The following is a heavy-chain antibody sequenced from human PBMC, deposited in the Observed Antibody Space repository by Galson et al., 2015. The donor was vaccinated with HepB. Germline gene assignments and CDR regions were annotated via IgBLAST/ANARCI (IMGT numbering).Heavy chain of an antibody. V-gene: IGHV4-4*02. D-gene: IGHD5-12*01. CDR1: GGSISSSNW. J-gene: IGHJ6*02. CDR3: ARAVDIVANDYYYYYGTDV. CDR2: IYHSGST. Sequence: ETLSLTCAVSGGSISSSNWWSWVRQPPGKGLEWIGEIYHSGSTNYNPSLKSRVTISVDKSKNQFSLKLSSVTAADTAVYYCARAVDIVANDYYYYYGTDVWGQGTTVTVSS.